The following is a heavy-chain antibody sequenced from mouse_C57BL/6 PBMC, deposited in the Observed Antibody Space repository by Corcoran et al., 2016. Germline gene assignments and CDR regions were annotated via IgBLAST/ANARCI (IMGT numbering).Heavy chain of an antibody. CDR2: INTYSGVP. CDR1: GYTITTYG. Sequence: QNQLVQYGPELKKPGETVKISCKAAGYTITTYGMSWVKQAPGKGLKWMGWINTYSGVPTYADDFKGRFAFSLETSASTAYLQINNLKNEDTATYFCARCSSYAMDYWGQGTSVTVSS. D-gene: IGHD1-1*01. V-gene: IGHV9-3*01. J-gene: IGHJ4*01. CDR3: ARCSSYAMDY.